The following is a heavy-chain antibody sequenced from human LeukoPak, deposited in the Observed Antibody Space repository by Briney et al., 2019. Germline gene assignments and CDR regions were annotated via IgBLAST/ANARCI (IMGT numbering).Heavy chain of an antibody. Sequence: SETLSLTCTVSGASISSGDYYWSWIRQPPGKGLEWIGYIYYSGSTYYNPSLKGRVTLSVDTSKNQFSLKLSSVTAADTAVYYCARVYYYDSSALAFDIWGQGTMVTVSS. CDR3: ARVYYYDSSALAFDI. CDR2: IYYSGST. CDR1: GASISSGDYY. J-gene: IGHJ3*02. D-gene: IGHD3-22*01. V-gene: IGHV4-30-4*01.